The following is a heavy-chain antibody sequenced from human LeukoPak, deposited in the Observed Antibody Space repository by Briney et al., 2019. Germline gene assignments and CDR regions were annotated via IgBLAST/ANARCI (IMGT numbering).Heavy chain of an antibody. V-gene: IGHV1-69*13. Sequence: SVKVSCKASGYTFTGYHMHWVRQAPGQGLEWMGGIIPIFGTANYAQKFQGRVTITADESTSTAYMELSSLRSEDTAVYYCALLDEDYYYYGMDVWGQGTTVTVSS. J-gene: IGHJ6*02. CDR2: IIPIFGTA. D-gene: IGHD3/OR15-3a*01. CDR1: GYTFTGYH. CDR3: ALLDEDYYYYGMDV.